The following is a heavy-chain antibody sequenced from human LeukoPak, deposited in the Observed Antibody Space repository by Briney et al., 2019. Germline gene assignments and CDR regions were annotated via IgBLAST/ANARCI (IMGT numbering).Heavy chain of an antibody. J-gene: IGHJ5*02. V-gene: IGHV3-23*01. CDR2: ISDSGGST. CDR3: AKDWTSPGWFGELHNNWFDP. Sequence: GGSLRLSCAVSGITLSNYGMSWVRQAPGKGLEWVAGISDSGGSTNYADSVKGRFTISRDNSKNTLYLQMNSLRAEDTAVYYCAKDWTSPGWFGELHNNWFDPWGQGTLVTVSS. CDR1: GITLSNYG. D-gene: IGHD3-10*01.